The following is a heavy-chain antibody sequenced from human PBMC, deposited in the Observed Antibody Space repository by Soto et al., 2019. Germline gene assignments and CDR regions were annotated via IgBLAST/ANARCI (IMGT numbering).Heavy chain of an antibody. V-gene: IGHV4-39*01. CDR3: ETFSQYSYGPFDY. CDR2: IYYSGST. J-gene: IGHJ4*02. D-gene: IGHD5-18*01. Sequence: SETLSLTCTVSGCSISSSSYYWGWIRQPTGKGLEWIGSIYYSGSTYYNPSLKSRVTISVDTSKNQFSLKLSSVTAADTAVYYCETFSQYSYGPFDYWGQGILVPVSS. CDR1: GCSISSSSYY.